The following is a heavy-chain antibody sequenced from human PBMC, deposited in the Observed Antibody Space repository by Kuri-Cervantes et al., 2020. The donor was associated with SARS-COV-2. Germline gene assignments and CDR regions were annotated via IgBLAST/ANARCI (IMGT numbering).Heavy chain of an antibody. CDR1: GGSLTITNW. CDR3: ARHGLRYYGSGSLTTFDY. D-gene: IGHD3-10*01. CDR2: IHHSGDT. V-gene: IGHV4-4*02. J-gene: IGHJ4*02. Sequence: GSLRLSCAVSGGSLTITNWWSWVRQPPGKGLEWIGEIHHSGDTSYNSSLKSRVTISLDKSKNQFSLKLNSVTAADTAVYYCARHGLRYYGSGSLTTFDYWGQGTLVTVSS.